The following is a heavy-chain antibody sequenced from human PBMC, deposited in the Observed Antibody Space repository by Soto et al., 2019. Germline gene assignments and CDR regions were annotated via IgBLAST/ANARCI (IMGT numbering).Heavy chain of an antibody. CDR1: GGTFSSYA. J-gene: IGHJ4*02. CDR2: IIPIFGTA. D-gene: IGHD5-12*01. Sequence: QVQLVQSGAEVKKPGSSVKVSCKASGGTFSSYAISWVRQAPGQGLEWMGGIIPIFGTANYAQKLQGRVTITAEESTSTAYMELSSLRYEDTAVYYCARGEDGYNYLFDYWGQGTLVTVSS. V-gene: IGHV1-69*12. CDR3: ARGEDGYNYLFDY.